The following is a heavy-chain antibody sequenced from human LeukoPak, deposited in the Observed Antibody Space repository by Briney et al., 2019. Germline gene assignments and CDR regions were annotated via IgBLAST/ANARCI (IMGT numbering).Heavy chain of an antibody. Sequence: GGSLRLSCAASGFTFSSYAMSWVRQAPGKGLEWVSAISGSGGSTYYADSVKGRFTISRDNSKNTLYLQMNSLRAEDTAVYYCASLSSWEDYYYYYGMDVWGQGTTVTVSS. CDR2: ISGSGGST. J-gene: IGHJ6*02. CDR3: ASLSSWEDYYYYYGMDV. V-gene: IGHV3-23*01. CDR1: GFTFSSYA. D-gene: IGHD6-13*01.